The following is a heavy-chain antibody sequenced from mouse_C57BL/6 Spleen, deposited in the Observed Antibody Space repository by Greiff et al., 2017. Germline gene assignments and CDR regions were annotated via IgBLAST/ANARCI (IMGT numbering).Heavy chain of an antibody. CDR3: ARSGYYRDYYAMDY. CDR2: INPGSGGT. D-gene: IGHD2-3*01. J-gene: IGHJ4*01. V-gene: IGHV1-54*01. Sequence: VQLVESGAELVRPGTSVKVSCKASGYAFTNYLIEWVKQRPGQGLEWIGVINPGSGGTNYNEKFKGKATLTADKSSSTAYMQLSSLTSEDSAVYFCARSGYYRDYYAMDYWGQGTSVTVSS. CDR1: GYAFTNYL.